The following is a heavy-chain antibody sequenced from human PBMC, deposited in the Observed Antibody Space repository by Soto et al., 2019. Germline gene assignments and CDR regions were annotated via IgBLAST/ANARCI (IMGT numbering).Heavy chain of an antibody. D-gene: IGHD2-2*02. CDR3: ATSYVTGCYTY. V-gene: IGHV3-48*01. CDR2: ISSSSNTI. Sequence: AGGSLRLSCAASGFTFSSYSMNWVRQAPGKGLEWASYISSSSNTIYYADSVKGRFTISRDNAKNSLYLQMNSLRAEDTAVYYCATSYVTGCYTYWGQGTQVTVSS. J-gene: IGHJ4*02. CDR1: GFTFSSYS.